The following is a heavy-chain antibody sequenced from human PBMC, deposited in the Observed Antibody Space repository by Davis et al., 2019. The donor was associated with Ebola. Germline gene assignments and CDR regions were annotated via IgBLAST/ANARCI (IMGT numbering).Heavy chain of an antibody. CDR2: INAGNGNT. D-gene: IGHD3-10*01. Sequence: ASVKVSCKASGYTFTSYAMHWVRQAPGQRLEWMGWINAGNGNTKYSQKFQGRVTITRDTSASTAYMELRSLRSDDTAVYYCARDITMVRGGWFDPWGQGTLVTVSS. CDR1: GYTFTSYA. J-gene: IGHJ5*02. CDR3: ARDITMVRGGWFDP. V-gene: IGHV1-3*01.